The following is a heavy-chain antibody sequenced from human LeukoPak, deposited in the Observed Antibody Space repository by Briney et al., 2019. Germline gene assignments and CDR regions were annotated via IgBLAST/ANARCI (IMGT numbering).Heavy chain of an antibody. CDR3: ARGYCSGGSCYSVAAFDI. CDR1: GGTFSSYA. J-gene: IGHJ3*02. V-gene: IGHV1-69*13. Sequence: SVKVSCKASGGTFSSYAISWVRQAPGQGLEWMGGIIPIFGTANYAQKFQGRVTITADEYTSTAYMELSSLRSEDTAVYYCARGYCSGGSCYSVAAFDIWGQGTMVTVSS. CDR2: IIPIFGTA. D-gene: IGHD2-15*01.